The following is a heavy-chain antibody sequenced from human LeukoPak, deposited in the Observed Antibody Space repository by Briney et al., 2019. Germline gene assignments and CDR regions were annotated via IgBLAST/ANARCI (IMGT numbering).Heavy chain of an antibody. CDR2: IYYSGST. CDR1: GGSISSHY. Sequence: SETLSLTCTVSGGSISSHYWSWIRQPPGKGLEWIGYIYYSGSTNYNPSLKSRVTISVDTSKNQFSLKLSSVTAADTAVYYCARGPIPDYWGQGTLVTVFS. V-gene: IGHV4-59*11. J-gene: IGHJ4*02. CDR3: ARGPIPDY.